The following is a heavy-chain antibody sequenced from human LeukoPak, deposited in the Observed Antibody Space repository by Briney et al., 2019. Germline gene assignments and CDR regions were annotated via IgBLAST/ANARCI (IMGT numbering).Heavy chain of an antibody. CDR1: GFTFSSYA. J-gene: IGHJ4*02. D-gene: IGHD2-2*01. CDR3: ARDRLESAIVVVPAAVSDY. Sequence: GGSLRLSCAASGFTFSSYAMSWVRQAPGKGLDWVPAITGSGGSTYYADSVKGRFTISRDNAKNSLSLQMNSLRAEDTAVYYCARDRLESAIVVVPAAVSDYWGQGTLVTVSS. V-gene: IGHV3-23*01. CDR2: ITGSGGST.